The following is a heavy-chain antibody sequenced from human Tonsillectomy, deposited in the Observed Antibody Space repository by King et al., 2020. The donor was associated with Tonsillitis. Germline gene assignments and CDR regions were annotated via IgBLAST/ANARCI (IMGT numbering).Heavy chain of an antibody. CDR1: GGSISSYY. Sequence: VQLQESGPGLVKPSETLSLTCTVSGGSISSYYWSWIRQPPGKGLEWIGYIYYSGSTNYNPSLKSRVTISVDTSKNQFSLKLSSVTAADTAVYYCAGDGCSSTSCYRTGYYYYYYGMDVWGQGTTVTVSS. D-gene: IGHD2-2*01. V-gene: IGHV4-59*01. CDR3: AGDGCSSTSCYRTGYYYYYYGMDV. CDR2: IYYSGST. J-gene: IGHJ6*02.